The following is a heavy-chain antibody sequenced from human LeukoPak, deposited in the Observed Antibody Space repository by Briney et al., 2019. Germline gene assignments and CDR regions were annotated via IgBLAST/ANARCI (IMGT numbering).Heavy chain of an antibody. V-gene: IGHV1-8*01. J-gene: IGHJ4*02. Sequence: ASVKVSCKASGYTFTSYDINWVRQATGQGLECMGWMNPNSGNTGYAQKFQGRVAMTRDMSTSTVYMELSSLRSEDTAVYYCARMRELLRSPFDYWGQGTLVTVSS. D-gene: IGHD1-26*01. CDR3: ARMRELLRSPFDY. CDR2: MNPNSGNT. CDR1: GYTFTSYD.